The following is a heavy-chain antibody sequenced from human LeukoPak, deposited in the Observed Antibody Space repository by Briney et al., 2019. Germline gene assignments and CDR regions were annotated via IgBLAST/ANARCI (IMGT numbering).Heavy chain of an antibody. D-gene: IGHD1-26*01. Sequence: KAGGSLRLSCAASGFTFSSYSMNWVRQAPGKGLEWVSSISSSSSYIYYADSVKGRFTISRDNAKNSLYLQMNSLRAEDTAVYYCARMRGSYYGDFDYWGQGTLVTVSS. CDR1: GFTFSSYS. CDR2: ISSSSSYI. V-gene: IGHV3-21*04. CDR3: ARMRGSYYGDFDY. J-gene: IGHJ4*02.